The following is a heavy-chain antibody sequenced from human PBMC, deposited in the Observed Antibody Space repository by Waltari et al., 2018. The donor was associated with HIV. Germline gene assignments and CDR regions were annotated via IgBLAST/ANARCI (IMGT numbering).Heavy chain of an antibody. D-gene: IGHD2-15*01. J-gene: IGHJ4*02. V-gene: IGHV3-74*01. CDR3: ARASHYIEFSTFDGDYYFDV. CDR1: GFSVGNHG. Sequence: VQLVESGGGSIKTGGSRRLSCKASGFSVGNHGTAWARQGPGKGLVWVARLNSDGSSRNYADAVKDRFVISRDNARNTVYLQLNSLRVEDTAMYFCARASHYIEFSTFDGDYYFDVWGRGTRVAVSS. CDR2: LNSDGSSR.